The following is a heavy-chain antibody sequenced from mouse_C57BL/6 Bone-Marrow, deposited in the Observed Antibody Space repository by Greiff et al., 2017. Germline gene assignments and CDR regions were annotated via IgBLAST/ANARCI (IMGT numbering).Heavy chain of an antibody. J-gene: IGHJ2*01. CDR1: GYTFTSYG. Sequence: VQLQQSGAELVRPGASVKLSCKASGYTFTSYGISWVKQRPGQGLEWIGEIYPRSGNTNYNEKFKGKATLTADKSSSTAYMELRSLTSEDSAVYFCADWPTIVTYFDYWGQGTTLTVSA. CDR2: IYPRSGNT. CDR3: ADWPTIVTYFDY. V-gene: IGHV1-81*01. D-gene: IGHD2-5*01.